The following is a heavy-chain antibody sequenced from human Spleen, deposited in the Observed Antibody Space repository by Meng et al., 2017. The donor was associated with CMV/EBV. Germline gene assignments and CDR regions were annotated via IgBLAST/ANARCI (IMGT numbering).Heavy chain of an antibody. CDR2: INSDATFT. CDR3: ARAEGWFDP. CDR1: GFTFSAYW. V-gene: IGHV3-74*01. J-gene: IGHJ5*02. Sequence: GGSLRLSCAASGFTFSAYWMHWVRQAPGKGLVWVSRINSDATFTSYADSVKGRLTISRDNAKNTLYLQMNSLGAEDTAVYYCARAEGWFDPWGQGTLVTVSS.